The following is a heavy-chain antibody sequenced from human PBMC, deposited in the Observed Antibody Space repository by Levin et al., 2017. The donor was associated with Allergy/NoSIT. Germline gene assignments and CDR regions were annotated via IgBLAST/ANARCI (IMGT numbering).Heavy chain of an antibody. V-gene: IGHV3-23*01. J-gene: IGHJ4*02. CDR1: GFTFSSYA. CDR3: AKDRPPYYYDSSGYLRNFDY. D-gene: IGHD3-22*01. CDR2: ISGSGGSA. Sequence: GGSLRLSCAASGFTFSSYAMSWVRQAPGKGLEWVSAISGSGGSAYYADSVKGRFTISRDNSKNTLYLQMNSLRAEDTAVYYCAKDRPPYYYDSSGYLRNFDYWGQGTLVTVSS.